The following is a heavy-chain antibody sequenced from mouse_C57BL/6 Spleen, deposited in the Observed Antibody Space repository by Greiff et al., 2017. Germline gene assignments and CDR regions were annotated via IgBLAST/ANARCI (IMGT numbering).Heavy chain of an antibody. CDR2: IDPSDSYT. J-gene: IGHJ2*01. CDR1: GYTFTSYW. V-gene: IGHV1-50*01. CDR3: ARRGFDY. Sequence: QVQLQQPGAELVKPGASVKLSCKASGYTFTSYWMQWVKQRPGQGLEWIGEIDPSDSYTNYNQKFKGKATLTVDTSSSTAYMQLSSPTSEDSAVYYCARRGFDYWGQGTTLTVSS.